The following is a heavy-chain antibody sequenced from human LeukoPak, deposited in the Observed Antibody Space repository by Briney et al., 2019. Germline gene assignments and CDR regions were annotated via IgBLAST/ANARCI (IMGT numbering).Heavy chain of an antibody. D-gene: IGHD3-3*01. CDR3: ARGGQLRFLEWLFDY. CDR2: IYTSGST. J-gene: IGHJ4*02. Sequence: SETLSLTCTVSGGSISSYYWSWIRQPPGKGLEWIGRIYTSGSTNYNPSLKSRVTISVDTSKNQFSLKLSSVTAADTAVYYCARGGQLRFLEWLFDYWGQGTLVTVSS. V-gene: IGHV4-4*08. CDR1: GGSISSYY.